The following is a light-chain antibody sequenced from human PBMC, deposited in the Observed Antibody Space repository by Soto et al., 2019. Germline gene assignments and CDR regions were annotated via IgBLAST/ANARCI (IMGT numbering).Light chain of an antibody. CDR3: QQRSNWPRT. Sequence: IALTQSPGTRSLSPGERATLSCRASQSVTNNQFAWFRQKPGQAPRLLIYDASNRATGIPARFSGSGSGTDFTLTISSLEPEDFAVYYCQQRSNWPRTFGQGTKVEI. CDR1: QSVTNN. CDR2: DAS. J-gene: IGKJ1*01. V-gene: IGKV3-11*01.